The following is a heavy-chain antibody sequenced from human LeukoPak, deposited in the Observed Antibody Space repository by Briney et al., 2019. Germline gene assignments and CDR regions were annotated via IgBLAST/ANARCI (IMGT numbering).Heavy chain of an antibody. J-gene: IGHJ6*03. CDR1: GYRFTSYW. Sequence: GESLKISCKGSGYRFTSYWIGWVRQMPGKGLEWMAIIYPGDSDTRYSPSFRGQVTISADKSISTAYLQWSSLKASDTAMYYCARQGGDYSYYYYMDVWGKGTTVTISS. CDR3: ARQGGDYSYYYYMDV. V-gene: IGHV5-51*01. D-gene: IGHD2-21*02. CDR2: IYPGDSDT.